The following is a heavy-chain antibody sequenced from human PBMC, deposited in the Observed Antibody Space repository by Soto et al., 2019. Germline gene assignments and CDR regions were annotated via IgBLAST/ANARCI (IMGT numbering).Heavy chain of an antibody. CDR2: IYYSGTT. CDR1: GGSISSSNYY. Sequence: SETLSLTCTVSGGSISSSNYYWGWIRQPPGKGLEWIGSIYYSGTTYYNPSLKSRVTMSVDTSKNLFSLRLRSVTAADTAVYYCVRHRANMVGGANRGQGTLVTVS. V-gene: IGHV4-39*01. J-gene: IGHJ4*02. CDR3: VRHRANMVGGAN. D-gene: IGHD3-10*01.